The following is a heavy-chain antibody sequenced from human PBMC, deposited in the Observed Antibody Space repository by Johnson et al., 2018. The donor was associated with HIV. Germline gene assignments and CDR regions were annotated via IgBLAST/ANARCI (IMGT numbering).Heavy chain of an antibody. D-gene: IGHD2-15*01. Sequence: VLLVESGGGLVQPGRSLRLSCAASGFTFDDYAMHWVRQAPGKGLAWVSAISGSGGSTYYADSVKGRFTISRDNSKNTLYLQMNSLRAEDTAVYYCAKDGGRLRTDAFDIWGQGTMVTVSS. CDR1: GFTFDDYA. V-gene: IGHV3-23*04. CDR2: ISGSGGST. J-gene: IGHJ3*02. CDR3: AKDGGRLRTDAFDI.